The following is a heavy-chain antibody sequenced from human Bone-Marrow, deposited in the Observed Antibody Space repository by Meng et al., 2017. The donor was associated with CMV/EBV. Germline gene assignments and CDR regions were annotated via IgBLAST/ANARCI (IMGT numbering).Heavy chain of an antibody. V-gene: IGHV3-66*02. J-gene: IGHJ3*02. D-gene: IGHD3-22*01. CDR3: ARASHYYYDSSGYALDI. Sequence: GESLKISCAASGFTVSSNYMSWVRQAPGKGLEWVSVIYSGGSTYYADSVKGRFTISRDNSKNTLYLQMNSLRAEDTAVYYCARASHYYYDSSGYALDIWGHGTMVT. CDR2: IYSGGST. CDR1: GFTVSSNY.